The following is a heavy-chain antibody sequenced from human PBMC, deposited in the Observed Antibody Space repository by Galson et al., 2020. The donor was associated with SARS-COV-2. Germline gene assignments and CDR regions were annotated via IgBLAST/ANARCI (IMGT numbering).Heavy chain of an antibody. Sequence: SETLSLTCAVSGASIRTSNWWTWIRQSPGKGLEWVGEIYQRGNSNYNPSLRSRVTMSVDTSKNQFSLMLTSVTAADTAIYYCARDDYGDSRYRFWGQGTLVTVSS. CDR1: GASIRTSNW. J-gene: IGHJ4*02. D-gene: IGHD4-17*01. V-gene: IGHV4-4*02. CDR3: ARDDYGDSRYRF. CDR2: IYQRGNS.